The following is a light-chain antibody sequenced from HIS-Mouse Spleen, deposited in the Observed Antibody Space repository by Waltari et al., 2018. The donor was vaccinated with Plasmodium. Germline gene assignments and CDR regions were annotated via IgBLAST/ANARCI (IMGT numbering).Light chain of an antibody. Sequence: DIQMTQSPSSLSASVGDRVTITCPASQSISNYLNWYQQKPGKAPKFLSYAASTLQSGVPSRFSGSGSGTDFTLTISSLQPEDFATYYCQQSYSTWTFGQGTKVEIK. V-gene: IGKV1-39*01. CDR3: QQSYSTWT. CDR1: QSISNY. J-gene: IGKJ1*01. CDR2: AAS.